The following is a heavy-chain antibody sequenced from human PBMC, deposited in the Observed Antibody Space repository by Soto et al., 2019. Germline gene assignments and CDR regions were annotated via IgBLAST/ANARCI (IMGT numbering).Heavy chain of an antibody. J-gene: IGHJ5*02. CDR1: GGSISSYF. D-gene: IGHD3-3*02. CDR2: ISYTGST. Sequence: SETLSLTCTVSGGSISSYFWSWIRQPPGKGLEWIGYISYTGSTNYNPSLRSRVTMSVDTSKNQFSLRLSSVTAADTALYYCARDRLASTGWPEAWGQGTLVTVS. CDR3: ARDRLASTGWPEA. V-gene: IGHV4-59*01.